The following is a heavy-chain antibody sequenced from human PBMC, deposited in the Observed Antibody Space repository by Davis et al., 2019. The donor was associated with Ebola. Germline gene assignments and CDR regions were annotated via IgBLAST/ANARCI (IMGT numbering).Heavy chain of an antibody. D-gene: IGHD5-24*01. Sequence: ASVQVSCKASAYTFTSYGISWVRQAPGQGLEWMGWISAYNGNTNYAQKLQGRVTMATDTSTSTAYMELRSLRSDDTAVYYCARDPGGRWLQSGDYWGQGTLVTVSS. V-gene: IGHV1-18*01. CDR1: AYTFTSYG. CDR2: ISAYNGNT. CDR3: ARDPGGRWLQSGDY. J-gene: IGHJ4*02.